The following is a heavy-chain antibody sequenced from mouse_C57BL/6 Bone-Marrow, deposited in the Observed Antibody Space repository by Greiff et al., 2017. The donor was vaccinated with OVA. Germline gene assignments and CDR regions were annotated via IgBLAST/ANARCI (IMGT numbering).Heavy chain of an antibody. CDR2: IYPGDGDT. D-gene: IGHD1-1*01. V-gene: IGHV1-80*01. J-gene: IGHJ1*03. CDR1: GYAFSSYW. Sequence: VKLMESGAELVKPGASVKISCKASGYAFSSYWMNWVKQRPGKGLEWIGQIYPGDGDTNYNGKFKGKATLTADKSSSTAYMQLSSLTSEDSAVYFCARTRLITTVVATDLYFDVWGTGTTVTVSS. CDR3: ARTRLITTVVATDLYFDV.